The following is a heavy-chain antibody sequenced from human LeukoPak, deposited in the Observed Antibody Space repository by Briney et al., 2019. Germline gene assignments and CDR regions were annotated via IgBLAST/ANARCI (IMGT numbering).Heavy chain of an antibody. J-gene: IGHJ6*03. CDR2: IRFDGSNK. CDR1: GFTFNSYG. V-gene: IGHV3-30*02. Sequence: GGSLRLSCAASGFTFNSYGMDWVRQAPGKGLEWVAFIRFDGSNKDYGDSVKGRFTISRDNPKNTLYMQMNSLRAEDTAVYYCAKDNGYGGNYHYMDVWGKGTTVTVSS. CDR3: AKDNGYGGNYHYMDV. D-gene: IGHD5-12*01.